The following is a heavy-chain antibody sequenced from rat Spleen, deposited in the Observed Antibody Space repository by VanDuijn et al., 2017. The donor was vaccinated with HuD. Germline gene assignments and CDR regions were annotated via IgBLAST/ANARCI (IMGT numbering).Heavy chain of an antibody. D-gene: IGHD1-3*01. CDR2: ISYDGSST. Sequence: EVQLVETGGSLVQPGKSLKLTCATSGFTFSNAWMHWVRQAPKKGLEWVATISYDGSSTYYRDSVKGRFTISRYNAKSTLYLQMDSLRSEDTATYYCARHELSHFFDDWGQGVMVTVSS. CDR1: GFTFSNAW. V-gene: IGHV5-7*01. CDR3: ARHELSHFFDD. J-gene: IGHJ2*01.